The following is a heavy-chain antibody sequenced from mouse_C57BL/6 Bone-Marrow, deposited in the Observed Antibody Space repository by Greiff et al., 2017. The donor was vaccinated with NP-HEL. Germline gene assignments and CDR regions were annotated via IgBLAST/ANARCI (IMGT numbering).Heavy chain of an antibody. Sequence: QVQLQQPGAELVKPGASVKLSCKASGYTFTSYLMHWVKQRPGQGLEWIGMIHPNSGSTNYNEKFKSKATLTVDKSSSTAYMQLSSLTSEDSAVYYCARTYYGNPYYFDYWGQGTTLTVSS. CDR2: IHPNSGST. CDR1: GYTFTSYL. CDR3: ARTYYGNPYYFDY. J-gene: IGHJ2*01. D-gene: IGHD2-10*01. V-gene: IGHV1-64*01.